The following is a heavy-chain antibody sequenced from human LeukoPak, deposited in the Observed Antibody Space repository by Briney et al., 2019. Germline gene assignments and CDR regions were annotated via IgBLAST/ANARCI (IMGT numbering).Heavy chain of an antibody. CDR3: ARGADGDYVQN. CDR2: IYYSGST. D-gene: IGHD4-17*01. J-gene: IGHJ4*02. Sequence: SETLSLTCTVSGGSLSSYYWSWIRQPPGKGLEWIGYIYYSGSTNYNPSLTIRVTISVDTSKNQFSLKLSSVTAAGTAVYYCARGADGDYVQNWGQGTLVTVSS. V-gene: IGHV4-59*01. CDR1: GGSLSSYY.